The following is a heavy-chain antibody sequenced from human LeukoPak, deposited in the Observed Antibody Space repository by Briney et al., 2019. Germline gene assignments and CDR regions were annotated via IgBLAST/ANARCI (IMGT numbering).Heavy chain of an antibody. CDR3: ARGGYCSSTSCYNFDY. J-gene: IGHJ4*02. Sequence: GASVKVSCKASGYTFTSYDINWVRQATGQGLEWMGWMNPSSGNTGYAQKFQGRVTMTRNTSISTAYMELSSLRSEDTAVYYCARGGYCSSTSCYNFDYWGQGTLVTVSS. V-gene: IGHV1-8*01. CDR2: MNPSSGNT. CDR1: GYTFTSYD. D-gene: IGHD2-2*02.